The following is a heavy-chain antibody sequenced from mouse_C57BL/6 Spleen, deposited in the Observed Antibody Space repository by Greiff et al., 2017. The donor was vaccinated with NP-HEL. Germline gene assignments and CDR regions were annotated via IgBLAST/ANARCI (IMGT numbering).Heavy chain of an antibody. V-gene: IGHV1-20*01. Sequence: VQLKESGPELVKPGDSVKISCKASGYSFTGYFMNWVMQSHGKSLEWIGRINPYNGDTFYNQKFKGKATLTVDKSSSTAHMELRSLTSEDSAVYYCARSTTVDYFDYWGQGTTLTVSS. J-gene: IGHJ2*01. D-gene: IGHD1-1*01. CDR2: INPYNGDT. CDR3: ARSTTVDYFDY. CDR1: GYSFTGYF.